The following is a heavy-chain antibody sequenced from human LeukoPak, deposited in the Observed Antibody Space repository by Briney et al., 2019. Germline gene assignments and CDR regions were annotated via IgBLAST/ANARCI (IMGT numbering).Heavy chain of an antibody. J-gene: IGHJ4*02. CDR2: IYYSGST. D-gene: IGHD1-26*01. Sequence: SETLSLTCTVSGGSISSFYWSWIRQPPGKGLEWIGYIYYSGSTNYNPSLKSRVTISVDTSKNQFSLKLSSVTAADTAVYYCASLYSGSYDTGSFDYFNYWGQGTLVTVSS. CDR1: GGSISSFY. CDR3: ASLYSGSYDTGSFDYFNY. V-gene: IGHV4-59*01.